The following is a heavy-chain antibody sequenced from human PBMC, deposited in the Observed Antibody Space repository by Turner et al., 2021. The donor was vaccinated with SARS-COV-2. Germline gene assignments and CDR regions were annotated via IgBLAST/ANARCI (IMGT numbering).Heavy chain of an antibody. CDR2: ISYHGSNK. V-gene: IGHV3-30*18. Sequence: QVQLVASGGGVVQPGRCLRLSCVASGFTFSTYGMHWVRQAPGKGLEWVAVISYHGSNKYYADSVKGRFTISRDNSKNTLYLQMNSLRAEDTAVYYCAKDHVTVAAYFDYWGQGTLVTVSS. D-gene: IGHD6-19*01. CDR1: GFTFSTYG. J-gene: IGHJ4*02. CDR3: AKDHVTVAAYFDY.